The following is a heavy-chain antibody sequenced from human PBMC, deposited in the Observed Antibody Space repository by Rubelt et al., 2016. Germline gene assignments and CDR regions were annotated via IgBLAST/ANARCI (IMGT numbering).Heavy chain of an antibody. CDR2: IYYSGST. CDR3: ARHDAVAAVGHGMDV. V-gene: IGHV4-31*03. CDR1: GDSVSSGGFF. J-gene: IGHJ6*02. D-gene: IGHD6-19*01. Sequence: QVQLQESGPGPVKPSQTLSLTCTVSGDSVSSGGFFWSWIRQHPGKGLECIGYIYYSGSTYYSPSLKSRLTMSVDTSKNQFSLKLSSVTAADTAVYYCARHDAVAAVGHGMDVWGQGTTVTVSS.